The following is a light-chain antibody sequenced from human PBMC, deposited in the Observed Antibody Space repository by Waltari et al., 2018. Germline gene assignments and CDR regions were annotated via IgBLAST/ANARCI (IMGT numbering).Light chain of an antibody. CDR3: HSREPTSNRVL. J-gene: IGLJ2*01. V-gene: IGLV3-19*01. CDR1: SLRSPY. CDR2: KKN. Sequence: SSELTQDPAVSVALGQTVRITCQGASLRSPYPRWYQQKPGQAPILLIYKKNTRPSGIPDRFSGSTSGDSASLTISGAQAEDEAVYYCHSREPTSNRVLFGRGTKLTVL.